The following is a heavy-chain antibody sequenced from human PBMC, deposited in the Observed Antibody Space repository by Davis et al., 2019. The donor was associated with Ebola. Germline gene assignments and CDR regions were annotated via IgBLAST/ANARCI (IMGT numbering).Heavy chain of an antibody. CDR3: TTPGGQDSGYDVFDI. V-gene: IGHV1-46*03. CDR2: INPNDGRT. J-gene: IGHJ3*02. D-gene: IGHD5-12*01. Sequence: ASVKVSCKTSGDTVTRHWMHWLRQAPGQGLEWMGMINPNDGRTIYAQKFQGRVTVTRDTSTTTVYMDLSSLRSEDTALYYCTTPGGQDSGYDVFDIWGQGTMVTVSS. CDR1: GDTVTRHW.